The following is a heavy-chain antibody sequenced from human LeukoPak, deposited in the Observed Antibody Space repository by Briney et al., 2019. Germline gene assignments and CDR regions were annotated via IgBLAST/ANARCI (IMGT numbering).Heavy chain of an antibody. CDR3: AKGISADGVNFERGADY. J-gene: IGHJ4*02. V-gene: IGHV3-23*01. CDR1: GFTFSTHV. Sequence: GGSLRLSCVGSGFTFSTHVMSWGRRAPGMGLQWVSSISGNGHYTYYADSVRGRLTISRDGSKNTVVLQMNSLRVEDTAVYYCAKGISADGVNFERGADYWGQGTQVTVSS. D-gene: IGHD3-10*01. CDR2: ISGNGHYT.